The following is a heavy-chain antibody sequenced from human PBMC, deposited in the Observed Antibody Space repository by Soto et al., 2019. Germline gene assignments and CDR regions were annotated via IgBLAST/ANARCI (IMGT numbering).Heavy chain of an antibody. J-gene: IGHJ5*01. CDR3: ALASFDS. V-gene: IGHV1-46*01. Sequence: QVHLVQSGAEVRKPGTSVKLSCKASGYTFISYYIHWVRQAPGQGLEWVGIINPDGGSTSYTQKFQGRVTMTRDSSTSTVYMDLTSLRSDDTAVYYCALASFDSWGQGTLVTVPS. CDR2: INPDGGST. CDR1: GYTFISYY.